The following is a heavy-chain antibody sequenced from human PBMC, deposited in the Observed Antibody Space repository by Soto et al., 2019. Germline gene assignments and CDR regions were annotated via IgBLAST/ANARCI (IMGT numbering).Heavy chain of an antibody. J-gene: IGHJ4*02. Sequence: QVQLVQSGAEVKKPGASVKVSCKASGYTFTNYGLSWVRQAPGQGLEWMGWISAYNGNTIYAQKFQGRVTMTTDTSTSTAYMERRSLRSDDTAVYYCASEDGAGSYYRDWGQGTLVTVSS. D-gene: IGHD3-10*01. V-gene: IGHV1-18*01. CDR3: ASEDGAGSYYRD. CDR2: ISAYNGNT. CDR1: GYTFTNYG.